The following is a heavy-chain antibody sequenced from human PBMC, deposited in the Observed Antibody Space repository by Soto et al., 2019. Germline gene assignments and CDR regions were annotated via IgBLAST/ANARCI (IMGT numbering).Heavy chain of an antibody. D-gene: IGHD2-2*01. Sequence: QVQLQESGPGLVKPSETLSLTCTVSGGSISSYYWSWIRQPPGKGLEWIGYIYYSGSTNYNPSLKSRVTISVDTSKNQFSLKLSSVTAADTAVYYCARSVVPAATFDYWGQGTLVTVSS. CDR1: GGSISSYY. V-gene: IGHV4-59*01. J-gene: IGHJ4*02. CDR2: IYYSGST. CDR3: ARSVVPAATFDY.